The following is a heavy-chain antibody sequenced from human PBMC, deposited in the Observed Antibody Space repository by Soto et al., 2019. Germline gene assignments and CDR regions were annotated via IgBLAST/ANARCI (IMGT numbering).Heavy chain of an antibody. CDR2: IIPIFGTA. CDR3: ARRPGYCSSTSCHRKYYYYYGMDV. V-gene: IGHV1-69*13. CDR1: GGTFSSYA. D-gene: IGHD2-2*01. J-gene: IGHJ6*02. Sequence: GASVKVSCKASGGTFSSYAISWVRQAPGQGLEWMGGIIPIFGTANFAQKFQGRVTITADESTSTAYMELSSLRYEDTAVYYCARRPGYCSSTSCHRKYYYYYGMDVWGQGTTVTVSS.